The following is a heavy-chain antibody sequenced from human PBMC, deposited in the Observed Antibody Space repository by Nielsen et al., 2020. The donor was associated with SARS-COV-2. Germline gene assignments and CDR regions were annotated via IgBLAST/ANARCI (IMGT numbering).Heavy chain of an antibody. Sequence: GESPKISCAASGFTFSSYSMNWVRQAPGKGLEWVSSISSSSSYIYYADSVKGRFTISRDNAKSSLYLQMNSLRAEDTAVYYCAREYSYGYHYWGQGTLVTVSS. J-gene: IGHJ4*02. D-gene: IGHD5-18*01. CDR1: GFTFSSYS. CDR3: AREYSYGYHY. CDR2: ISSSSSYI. V-gene: IGHV3-21*01.